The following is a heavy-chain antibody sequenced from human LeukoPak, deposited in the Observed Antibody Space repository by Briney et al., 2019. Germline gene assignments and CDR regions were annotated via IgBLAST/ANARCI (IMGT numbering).Heavy chain of an antibody. J-gene: IGHJ6*02. CDR1: GFTFSSES. Sequence: GGSLTLSCLASGFTFSSESMNWVRQPPGKGLDWVSYISSSSSTIYYADSVKGRFTISRDNAKNSLYLQMNSLRGEDTAVYYCARDSSDSLDYGDDAEGPQVYGVDVWGQGTTVTVSS. CDR3: ARDSSDSLDYGDDAEGPQVYGVDV. V-gene: IGHV3-48*04. CDR2: ISSSSSTI. D-gene: IGHD4-17*01.